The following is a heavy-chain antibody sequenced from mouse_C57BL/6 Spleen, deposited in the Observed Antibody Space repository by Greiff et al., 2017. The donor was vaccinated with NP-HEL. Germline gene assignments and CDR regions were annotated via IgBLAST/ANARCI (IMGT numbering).Heavy chain of an antibody. CDR2: IDPSDSYT. CDR1: GYTFTSYW. CDR3: ARFITTVPFDY. Sequence: VQLQQSGAELVMPGASVKLSCKASGYTFTSYWMHWVKQRPGQGLEWIGEIDPSDSYTNYNQKFKGKSTLTVDKSSSTAYMQLSSLTSEDSAVYYCARFITTVPFDYWGQGTTLTVSS. J-gene: IGHJ2*01. D-gene: IGHD1-1*01. V-gene: IGHV1-69*01.